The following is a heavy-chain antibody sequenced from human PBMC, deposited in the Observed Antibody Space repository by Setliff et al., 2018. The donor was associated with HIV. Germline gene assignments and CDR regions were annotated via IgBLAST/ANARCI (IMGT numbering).Heavy chain of an antibody. CDR2: IYSSGST. Sequence: PSETLSLTCPVSGGSTSTSGYYWGWIRQPPGKGREWIGSIYSSGSTYYNPSLRSRVTISVDTSKNQFSLKLKSVTAADTAVYYCATSAESGFGIHWGVFNIWGQGTRVTVSS. D-gene: IGHD3-10*01. CDR1: GGSTSTSGYY. J-gene: IGHJ3*02. CDR3: ATSAESGFGIHWGVFNI. V-gene: IGHV4-39*01.